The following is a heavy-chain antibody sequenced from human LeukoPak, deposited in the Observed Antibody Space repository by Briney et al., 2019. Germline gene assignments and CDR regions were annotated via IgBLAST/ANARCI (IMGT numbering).Heavy chain of an antibody. CDR3: VRDNACYFCY. CDR2: SKTDGSDA. CDR1: GFTLSSYW. D-gene: IGHD2-21*02. J-gene: IGHJ4*02. Sequence: GGSLRLSCVASGFTLSSYWMNWVRQAPGKGPVWVARSKTDGSDAAYADFAKGRITISRDNAKNTLYLQMNSLRVEDTAVYYCVRDNACYFCYGGQGPQVTVSS. V-gene: IGHV3-74*03.